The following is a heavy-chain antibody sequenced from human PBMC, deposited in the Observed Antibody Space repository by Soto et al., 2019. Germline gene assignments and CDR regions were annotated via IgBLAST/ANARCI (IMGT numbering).Heavy chain of an antibody. V-gene: IGHV4-31*03. Sequence: SETLSLTCTVSCGSISSGGYYWSWIRQHPGKGLEWIGYIYYSGSTYYNPSLKSRVTISVDTSKNQFSLKLSSVTAADTAVYYCARGKYYDFWSGYYGSRNWFDPWGQGTLVTVSS. CDR2: IYYSGST. D-gene: IGHD3-3*01. CDR3: ARGKYYDFWSGYYGSRNWFDP. CDR1: CGSISSGGYY. J-gene: IGHJ5*02.